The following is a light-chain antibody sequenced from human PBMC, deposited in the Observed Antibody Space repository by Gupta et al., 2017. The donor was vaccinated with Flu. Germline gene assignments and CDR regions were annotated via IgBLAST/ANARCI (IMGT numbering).Light chain of an antibody. CDR1: LYGSKKKNY. J-gene: IGKJ2*03. Sequence: LYGSKKKNYIGWYKQKPGQPRKLLMRWATTRAAGVPGRLSGSGSETDCTLTVTKMQDEDVAIYYSKQYNTTPYSFGQGTKLEIK. CDR3: KQYNTTPYS. CDR2: WAT. V-gene: IGKV4-1*01.